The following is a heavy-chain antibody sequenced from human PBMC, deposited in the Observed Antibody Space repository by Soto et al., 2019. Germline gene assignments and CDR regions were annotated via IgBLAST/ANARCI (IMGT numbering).Heavy chain of an antibody. CDR3: AEFVRYCSGGSCYSESGY. D-gene: IGHD2-15*01. CDR1: GGSISSSSYY. J-gene: IGHJ4*02. V-gene: IGHV4-39*01. CDR2: IYYSGST. Sequence: QLQLQESGPGLVKPSETLSLTCTVSGGSISSSSYYWGWIRQPPGKGLEWIGSIYYSGSTYYNPSLKSRVTISVDTSKNQFSLKLSSVTAADTAVYYCAEFVRYCSGGSCYSESGYWGQGTLVTVSS.